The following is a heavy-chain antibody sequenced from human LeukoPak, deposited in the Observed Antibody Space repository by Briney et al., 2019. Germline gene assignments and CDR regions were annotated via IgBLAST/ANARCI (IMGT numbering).Heavy chain of an antibody. CDR1: GVSISSASYY. Sequence: SETLSLTCTVSGVSISSASYYWDWIRQPPGKGLEWVGSIYYSGSTYYNPSLRSRVTISVDTSKNQFSLKLSSVTAADTAVYYCARGTGAARPFDYWGQGTLVTVSS. CDR2: IYYSGST. CDR3: ARGTGAARPFDY. V-gene: IGHV4-39*07. D-gene: IGHD6-6*01. J-gene: IGHJ4*02.